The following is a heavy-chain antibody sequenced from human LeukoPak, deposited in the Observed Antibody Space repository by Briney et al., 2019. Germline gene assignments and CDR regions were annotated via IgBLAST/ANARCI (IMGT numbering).Heavy chain of an antibody. CDR3: VREGFYFFDF. CDR2: IKQDGSET. CDR1: GFTFTNNF. J-gene: IGHJ4*01. Sequence: PGGSLRLSCAASGFTFTNNFMSWVRQVPGKGLEWVANIKQDGSETTYADSVRGRFTIFRDNAKDSVYLQMNSLGAEDSATYYCVREGFYFFDFWGQGTLVTVSS. V-gene: IGHV3-7*01.